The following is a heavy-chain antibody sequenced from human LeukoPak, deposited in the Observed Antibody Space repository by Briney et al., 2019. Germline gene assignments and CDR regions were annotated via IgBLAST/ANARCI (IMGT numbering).Heavy chain of an antibody. D-gene: IGHD3-3*01. J-gene: IGHJ4*02. CDR1: GFTFSSYG. Sequence: PGGSLRLSCAASGFTFSSYGMSWVRQAPGKGLEWVSAISGSGGSTYYADSVKGRFTIPRDNSKNTLYLQMNSLRAEDTAVYYCAKRGSGYNHFDYWGQGTLVTVSS. CDR3: AKRGSGYNHFDY. V-gene: IGHV3-23*01. CDR2: ISGSGGST.